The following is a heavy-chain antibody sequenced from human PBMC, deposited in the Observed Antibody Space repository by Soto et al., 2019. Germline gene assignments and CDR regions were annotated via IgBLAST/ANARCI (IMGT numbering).Heavy chain of an antibody. V-gene: IGHV3-23*01. D-gene: IGHD5-12*01. CDR1: GFTFSSYA. Sequence: GESLKISCAASGFTFSSYAMSWIRQAPGKGLEWVSAISGSGGSTYYADSVKGRFTISRDNSKNTLYLQMNSLRAEDTAVYYCAKSAYSGYDSDYYYYYGMDVWGQGTTVTVSS. CDR3: AKSAYSGYDSDYYYYYGMDV. J-gene: IGHJ6*02. CDR2: ISGSGGST.